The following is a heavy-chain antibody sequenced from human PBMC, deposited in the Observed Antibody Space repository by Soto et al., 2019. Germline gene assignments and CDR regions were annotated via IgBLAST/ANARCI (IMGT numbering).Heavy chain of an antibody. CDR2: IRNKAHGGTS. D-gene: IGHD3-10*01. V-gene: IGHV3-49*05. CDR3: TRDRGMTRGVAYYYGLDV. Sequence: EVQLVESGGGLVKPGRSLRLSCAASGFVFGDYGMSWFRQAPRKGLEWVGLIRNKAHGGTSEYAASVRGRFTISRDDSQSIVYLQMSRVKPEATAIYFCTRDRGMTRGVAYYYGLDVWGQGTTVSVSS. J-gene: IGHJ6*02. CDR1: GFVFGDYG.